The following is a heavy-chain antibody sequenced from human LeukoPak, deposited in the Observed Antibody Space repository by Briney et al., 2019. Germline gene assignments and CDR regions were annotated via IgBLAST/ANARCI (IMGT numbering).Heavy chain of an antibody. CDR1: GFTFSSYA. Sequence: QAGGSLTLSCAASGFTFSSYAMSWVRQAPGKGLEWVSAISGSGGSTYYADSVKGRFTISRDNSKNTLYLQMNSLRAEDTAVYYCAKDQGIGVVVDWFDPWGQGTLVTVSS. CDR2: ISGSGGST. CDR3: AKDQGIGVVVDWFDP. D-gene: IGHD2-15*01. J-gene: IGHJ5*02. V-gene: IGHV3-23*01.